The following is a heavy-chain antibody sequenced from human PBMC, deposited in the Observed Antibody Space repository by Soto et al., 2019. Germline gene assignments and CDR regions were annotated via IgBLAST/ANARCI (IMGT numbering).Heavy chain of an antibody. Sequence: GASVKVSCKASGYTFTTYAMHWVRQAPGQRLEWMGWINPGNGNTNYAQKLQGRVTMTTDTSTSTAYMELRSLRSDDTAVYYCARARVLRSWYSDYWGQGTLVTVSS. J-gene: IGHJ4*02. CDR3: ARARVLRSWYSDY. V-gene: IGHV1-3*01. CDR1: GYTFTTYA. CDR2: INPGNGNT. D-gene: IGHD6-13*01.